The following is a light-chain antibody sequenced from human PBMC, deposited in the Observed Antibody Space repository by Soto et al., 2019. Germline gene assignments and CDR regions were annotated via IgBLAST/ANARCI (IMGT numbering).Light chain of an antibody. Sequence: GDRVTITCRASQSISPWLAWYQQKPGKAPKLLIYKASSLQSGVPSRFSGSGSGTEFTLTISNLQPDDFATYYCQQSNSYPWTFGQGTEVDIK. V-gene: IGKV1-5*03. CDR1: QSISPW. J-gene: IGKJ1*01. CDR3: QQSNSYPWT. CDR2: KAS.